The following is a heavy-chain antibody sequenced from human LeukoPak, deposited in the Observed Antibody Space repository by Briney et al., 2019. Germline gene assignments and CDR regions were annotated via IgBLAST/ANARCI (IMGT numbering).Heavy chain of an antibody. CDR1: GFTFSNAW. J-gene: IGHJ4*02. CDR3: TTDRKQLDYFDY. Sequence: GGSLRLSCAASGFTFSNAWMSWARQAPGKGLEWVGRIKSKTDGGTTDYAAPVKGRFTISRDDSKNTLYLQMNSLKTEDTAVYYCTTDRKQLDYFDYWGQGTLVTVSS. CDR2: IKSKTDGGTT. D-gene: IGHD6-6*01. V-gene: IGHV3-15*01.